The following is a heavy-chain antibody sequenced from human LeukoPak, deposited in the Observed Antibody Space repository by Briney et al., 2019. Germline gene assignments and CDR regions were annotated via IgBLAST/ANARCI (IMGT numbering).Heavy chain of an antibody. CDR2: INPDGSEK. J-gene: IGHJ4*02. CDR1: GFIFSSYW. Sequence: GGSLRLSCAASGFIFSSYWMTWVRQAPGKGLEWVANINPDGSEKYYVDSVKDRFTIPRDNVKNSLYLQMNGLRAEDTAIYYCARGVGTANYYTDWGQGTLVTVSS. D-gene: IGHD1-7*01. CDR3: ARGVGTANYYTD. V-gene: IGHV3-7*01.